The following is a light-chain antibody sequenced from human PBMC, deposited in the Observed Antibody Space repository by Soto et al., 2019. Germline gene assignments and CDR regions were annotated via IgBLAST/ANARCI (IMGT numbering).Light chain of an antibody. J-gene: IGKJ2*01. Sequence: DIPMTQSPSSVSASVGDRVTITCRAREDISDWLAWYQQKPGKAPKLLTYTASSLQSGVQSRFSGSGSGTVFTLTISSLQPEDFATYYCQQANSFPYTFGQGTKVEI. V-gene: IGKV1-12*01. CDR1: EDISDW. CDR2: TAS. CDR3: QQANSFPYT.